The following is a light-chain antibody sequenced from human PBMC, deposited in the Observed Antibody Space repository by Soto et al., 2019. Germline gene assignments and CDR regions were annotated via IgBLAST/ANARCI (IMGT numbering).Light chain of an antibody. CDR1: SSNIGSNS. Sequence: QSVLTQPPSASGTPGQRVSISCSGGSSNIGSNSVNWYQQLPGTAPELLIFSNSQRPSGVPDRFSGCKSGTSASLAISGLQSEDEADYYCAAWDDSLTALVFGGGTKLTVL. J-gene: IGLJ3*02. CDR2: SNS. CDR3: AAWDDSLTALV. V-gene: IGLV1-44*01.